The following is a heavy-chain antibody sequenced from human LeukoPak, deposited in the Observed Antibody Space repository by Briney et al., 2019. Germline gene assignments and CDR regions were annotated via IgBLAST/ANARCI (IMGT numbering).Heavy chain of an antibody. J-gene: IGHJ4*02. D-gene: IGHD1-26*01. CDR1: GGSISSGDYY. V-gene: IGHV4-30-4*01. Sequence: PSETLSLTCTVSGGSISSGDYYWTWIRQPPGKGLEWIGHIHYSGRTYYNPSLKSRVTISVDTSKNQFSLKLSSVTAADTAVYYCARTYSGTSDYWGQGTLITVSS. CDR3: ARTYSGTSDY. CDR2: IHYSGRT.